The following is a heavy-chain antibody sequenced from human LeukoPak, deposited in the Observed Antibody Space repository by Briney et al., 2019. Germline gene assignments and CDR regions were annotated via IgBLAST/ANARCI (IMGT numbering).Heavy chain of an antibody. V-gene: IGHV4-39*07. CDR3: ARGRYYYDSSADDAFDI. CDR2: IYYSGST. J-gene: IGHJ3*02. Sequence: SETLSLTCTVSGGSISSSSYYWGWIRQPPGKGLEWIGSIYYSGSTYYNPSLKSRVTISVDTSKNQFSLKLSSVTAADTAVYYCARGRYYYDSSADDAFDIWGQGTMVTVSS. CDR1: GGSISSSSYY. D-gene: IGHD3-22*01.